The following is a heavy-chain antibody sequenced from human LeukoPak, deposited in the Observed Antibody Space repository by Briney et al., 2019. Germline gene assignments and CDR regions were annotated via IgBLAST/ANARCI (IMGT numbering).Heavy chain of an antibody. CDR3: AKDLIAGYFDY. CDR2: ISGSGGST. Sequence: GGSLRLSCAVSGFTFSSYAMSWVRQALGKGLEWVSAISGSGGSTYYADSVKGRFTISRDNSKNTLYLQMNSLRAEDTAVYYCAKDLIAGYFDYWGQGTLVTVSS. CDR1: GFTFSSYA. V-gene: IGHV3-23*01. D-gene: IGHD6-13*01. J-gene: IGHJ4*02.